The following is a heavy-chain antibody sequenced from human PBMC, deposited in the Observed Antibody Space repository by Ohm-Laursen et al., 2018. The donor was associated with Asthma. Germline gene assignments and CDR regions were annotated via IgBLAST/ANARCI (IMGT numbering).Heavy chain of an antibody. Sequence: GSLRLSCAAPGFTFSSYSMNWVRQAPGKGLEWVSSISSSSSYIYYADSVKGRFTISRDDAENTLYLQMNSLRADDSAVYYCARGSLEGLQWGQGTLVTVSS. V-gene: IGHV3-21*01. CDR1: GFTFSSYS. CDR3: ARGSLEGLQ. D-gene: IGHD5-24*01. J-gene: IGHJ4*02. CDR2: ISSSSSYI.